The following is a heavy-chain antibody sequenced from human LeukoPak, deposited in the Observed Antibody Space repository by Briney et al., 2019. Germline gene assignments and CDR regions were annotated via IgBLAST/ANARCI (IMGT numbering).Heavy chain of an antibody. V-gene: IGHV4-39*07. Sequence: SETLSLTCTVSGGSISSSSYYWGWIRQPPGKGLEWIGSMYYSGSTYYNPSLKSRVTISVDTSKNQFSLKLNSVTAADTAVYYCARDRSGYCGGSSCSSAGFFDYWGQGTLVTVSS. J-gene: IGHJ4*02. CDR1: GGSISSSSYY. D-gene: IGHD2-15*01. CDR2: MYYSGST. CDR3: ARDRSGYCGGSSCSSAGFFDY.